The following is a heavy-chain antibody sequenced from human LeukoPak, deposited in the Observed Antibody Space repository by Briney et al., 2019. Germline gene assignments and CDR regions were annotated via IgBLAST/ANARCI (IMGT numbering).Heavy chain of an antibody. V-gene: IGHV4-38-2*02. D-gene: IGHD2-2*02. CDR2: IDHSGTT. CDR1: DYSISSGYF. CDR3: ARAREPLLYTYYFDY. J-gene: IGHJ4*02. Sequence: PSETVSLTCTVSDYSISSGYFWVWIRQPPGRGLEWIGRIDHSGTTYYNPSLKSRVTISVDTSKNQFSLKLSSVTAADTALYYCARAREPLLYTYYFDYWGQGTLVTVSS.